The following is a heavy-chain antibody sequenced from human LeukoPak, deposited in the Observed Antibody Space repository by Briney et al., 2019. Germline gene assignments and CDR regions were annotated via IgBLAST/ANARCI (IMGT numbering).Heavy chain of an antibody. J-gene: IGHJ3*01. D-gene: IGHD3-22*01. CDR3: TRDSYYYESSAETNNAFDV. CDR1: GYTFTSYG. Sequence: ASVKVSCKASGYTFTSYGISWVRQAPGQGLEWMGWISAYNGNTNYAQKLQGRVTLTRDTSTSTAYMELSRLTSDDTAMYYCTRDSYYYESSAETNNAFDVWGQGTMATVSS. CDR2: ISAYNGNT. V-gene: IGHV1-18*01.